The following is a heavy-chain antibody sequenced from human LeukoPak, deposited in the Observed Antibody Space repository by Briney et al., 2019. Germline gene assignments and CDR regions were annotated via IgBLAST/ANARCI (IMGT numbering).Heavy chain of an antibody. J-gene: IGHJ4*02. Sequence: SETLSHTCTLSGGSITTYYWSWIGQPPGRGLEWIGYIYYSGSTNYNPSLKSRLTISVDTSKKQFSLKLSSVTAAHTAVYNCARSSAQAAMHFYYEGQGTLVTVSS. CDR3: ARSSAQAAMHFYY. V-gene: IGHV4-59*08. D-gene: IGHD2-2*01. CDR2: IYYSGST. CDR1: GGSITTYY.